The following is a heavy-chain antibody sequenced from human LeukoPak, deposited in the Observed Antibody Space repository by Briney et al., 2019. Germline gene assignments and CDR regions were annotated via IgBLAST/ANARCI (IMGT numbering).Heavy chain of an antibody. J-gene: IGHJ4*02. V-gene: IGHV4-59*11. CDR2: MYYNGDT. D-gene: IGHD6-6*01. CDR1: GDSISRPY. Sequence: SETLSLTCTVSGDSISRPYWTWIRQPPGKGLEWLGYMYYNGDTHYSPSLRGRVTLSVDTSKNQFSLKLNSVTAADTAVYYCARARYSSSSLIDYWGQGTLVTVSS. CDR3: ARARYSSSSLIDY.